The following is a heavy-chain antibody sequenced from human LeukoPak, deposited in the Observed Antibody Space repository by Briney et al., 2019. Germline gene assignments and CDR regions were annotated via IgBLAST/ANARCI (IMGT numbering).Heavy chain of an antibody. CDR2: IWFDGIRK. D-gene: IGHD6-13*01. V-gene: IGHV3-33*06. J-gene: IGHJ4*02. CDR3: AKTGTMAAAGFDY. Sequence: GGSLRLSCAASGFTFRSYEMNWVRQAPGKGLEWVAAIWFDGIRKYYADSVKGRLTISRDNSKNTLYLQMNSLRAEDTAVYYCAKTGTMAAAGFDYWGQGTLVTVSS. CDR1: GFTFRSYE.